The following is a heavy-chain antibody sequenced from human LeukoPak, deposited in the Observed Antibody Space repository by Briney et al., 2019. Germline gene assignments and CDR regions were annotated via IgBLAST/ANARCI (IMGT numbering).Heavy chain of an antibody. CDR1: GYSISSGYY. CDR3: ARVGADALRHPGDY. Sequence: SETLSLTCTVSGYSISSGYYWGWIRQPPGKGLEWIGSIYHSGSTYYNPSLKSRVTISVDTSKNQFSLKLSSVTAADAAVYYCARVGADALRHPGDYWGQGTLVTVSS. CDR2: IYHSGST. D-gene: IGHD3-10*01. J-gene: IGHJ4*02. V-gene: IGHV4-38-2*02.